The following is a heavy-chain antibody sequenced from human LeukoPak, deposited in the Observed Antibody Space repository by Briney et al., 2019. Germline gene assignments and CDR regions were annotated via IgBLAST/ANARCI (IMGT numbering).Heavy chain of an antibody. CDR3: ARVHNCGGDCYSGMDV. D-gene: IGHD2-21*01. V-gene: IGHV3-53*01. CDR2: IYSGGST. CDR1: GFTVSTNY. J-gene: IGHJ6*04. Sequence: GGSLRLSCAASGFTVSTNYMSWVRQAPGKGLEWVSVIYSGGSTYYADSVKGRFTISRDNSKNTVYLQMNSLRAEDTAVYYCARVHNCGGDCYSGMDVWGKGITVTVSS.